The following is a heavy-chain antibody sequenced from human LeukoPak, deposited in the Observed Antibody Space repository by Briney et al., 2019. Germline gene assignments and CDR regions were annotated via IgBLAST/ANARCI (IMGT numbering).Heavy chain of an antibody. CDR3: ARAYCGGDCYLVDAFDI. V-gene: IGHV1-18*01. CDR2: ISAYNGNT. J-gene: IGHJ3*02. D-gene: IGHD2-21*02. Sequence: GASVKVSCKASGYTFTSYGISWVRQAPGQGLEWMGWISAYNGNTNYAQKLQGRVTMTTDTSTSTAYMELRSLRSEDTAVYYCARAYCGGDCYLVDAFDIWGQGTMVTVSS. CDR1: GYTFTSYG.